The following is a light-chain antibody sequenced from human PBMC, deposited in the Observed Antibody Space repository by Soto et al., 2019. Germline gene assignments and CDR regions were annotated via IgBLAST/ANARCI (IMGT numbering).Light chain of an antibody. V-gene: IGKV3-20*01. J-gene: IGKJ1*01. CDR1: QSVRRY. CDR2: GAS. CDR3: QQYGSAPQT. Sequence: EIVLKQSPATLSLSAGETVTLXXRASQSVRRYVAWYRQKPGPAPRVXRDGASSRATGSPDRFSGGGAGTDFTLTISRLEPGDFAVYYCQQYGSAPQTFGQGTKVDIK.